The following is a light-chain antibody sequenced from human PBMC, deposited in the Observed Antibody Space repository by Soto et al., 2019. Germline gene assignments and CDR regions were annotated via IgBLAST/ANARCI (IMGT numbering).Light chain of an antibody. Sequence: SVLRQPASVCGSPGQPITISCTGTSSDVGGYNYVSWYQHHPGKAPKLMIYDVSNRPSGVSNRFSGSKSGNTASLTISGLQPEDEADYYCSSYTTSNTRQIVFGTGTKVTVL. J-gene: IGLJ1*01. CDR3: SSYTTSNTRQIV. CDR1: SSDVGGYNY. V-gene: IGLV2-14*03. CDR2: DVS.